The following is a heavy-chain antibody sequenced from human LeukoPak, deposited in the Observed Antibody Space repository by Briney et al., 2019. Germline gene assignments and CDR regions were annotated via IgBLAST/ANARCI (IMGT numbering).Heavy chain of an antibody. CDR3: ARGGAYSSGWYFDY. J-gene: IGHJ4*02. D-gene: IGHD6-19*01. CDR2: ISYDGSNK. Sequence: GRSLRLSCAASGFTFSSYAMHWVRQAPGKGLEGGAVISYDGSNKYYADSVKGRFTISRDNSKNTLYLQMNSLRAEDTAVYYCARGGAYSSGWYFDYWGQGTLVTVSS. CDR1: GFTFSSYA. V-gene: IGHV3-30-3*01.